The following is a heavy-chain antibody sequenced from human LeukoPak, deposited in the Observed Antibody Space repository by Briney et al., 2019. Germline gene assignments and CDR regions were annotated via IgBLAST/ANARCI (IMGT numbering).Heavy chain of an antibody. D-gene: IGHD7-27*01. CDR3: ARVRELGISYYFDS. Sequence: ASVKVSCKASGYSFTSFAISWVRQAPGQGLEWMGWISVYNGNTNSAQKFQGRVTMTTDTSTRTAYMELRSLRSDDTAVYYCARVRELGISYYFDSWGQGTLLTVSS. V-gene: IGHV1-18*01. CDR1: GYSFTSFA. J-gene: IGHJ4*02. CDR2: ISVYNGNT.